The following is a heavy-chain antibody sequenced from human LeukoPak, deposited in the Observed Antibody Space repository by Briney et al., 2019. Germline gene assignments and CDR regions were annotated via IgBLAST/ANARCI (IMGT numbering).Heavy chain of an antibody. CDR3: AKESSSGTDY. Sequence: GALRLSCAASGFTFSDYYMSWIRQAPGKGLEWVSYISSSGSTIYYADSVKGRFTVSRDNSKNTLYLQMNSLRAEDTAVYYCAKESSSGTDYWGQGTLVTVSS. CDR1: GFTFSDYY. D-gene: IGHD3-22*01. V-gene: IGHV3-11*01. CDR2: ISSSGSTI. J-gene: IGHJ4*02.